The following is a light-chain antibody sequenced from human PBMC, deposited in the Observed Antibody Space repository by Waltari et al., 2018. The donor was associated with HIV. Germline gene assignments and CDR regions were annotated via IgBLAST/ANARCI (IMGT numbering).Light chain of an antibody. Sequence: QSALAQPASVSGSPGQSITISCTGTTSDVGTYNYVSWYQQHPGKGPKLVIFDVSHRPSGISGRFSGSRSGNTASLTISGLRAEDEADYFCSSYSTNTNNSPWVCGGGTKVTVL. V-gene: IGLV2-14*03. CDR1: TSDVGTYNY. J-gene: IGLJ3*02. CDR3: SSYSTNTNNSPWV. CDR2: DVS.